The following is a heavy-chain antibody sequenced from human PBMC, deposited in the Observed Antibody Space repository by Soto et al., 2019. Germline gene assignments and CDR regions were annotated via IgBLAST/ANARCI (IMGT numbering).Heavy chain of an antibody. Sequence: SETLSLTCTVAGGSISSYYWSWIRQPPGKGLEWIGYIYYSGSTNYNPSLKSRVTISVDTSKNQFSLKLSSVTAADTAVYYCARDPALWFGVPDVWGQGTTVTVSS. J-gene: IGHJ6*02. CDR2: IYYSGST. CDR1: GGSISSYY. V-gene: IGHV4-59*01. CDR3: ARDPALWFGVPDV. D-gene: IGHD3-10*01.